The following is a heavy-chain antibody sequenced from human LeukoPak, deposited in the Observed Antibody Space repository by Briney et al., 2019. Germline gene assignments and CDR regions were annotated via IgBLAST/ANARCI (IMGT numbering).Heavy chain of an antibody. CDR3: ASTVGTAMVNY. V-gene: IGHV4-59*08. Sequence: SETLSLTCTASGGSISSYYWSWIRQPPGKGLGWIGYIYYSGSTNYNPSLKSRVTISVDTSKNQFSLKLSSVTAADTAVYYCASTVGTAMVNYWGQGTLVTVSS. CDR2: IYYSGST. CDR1: GGSISSYY. D-gene: IGHD5-18*01. J-gene: IGHJ4*02.